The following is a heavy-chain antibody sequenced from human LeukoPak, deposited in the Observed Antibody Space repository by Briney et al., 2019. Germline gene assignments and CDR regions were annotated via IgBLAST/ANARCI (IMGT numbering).Heavy chain of an antibody. CDR3: ARDGVGATKNWFGP. J-gene: IGHJ5*02. CDR2: INPSVGST. Sequence: ASVKVACKASGYTFTSYLIHWVRQAPGQGLEWMGIINPSVGSTTYAQNFQGRVSMTRDTSTSTVYMELSSLRFEDTAVYYCARDGVGATKNWFGPWGQGTLVTVSS. D-gene: IGHD1-26*01. V-gene: IGHV1-46*01. CDR1: GYTFTSYL.